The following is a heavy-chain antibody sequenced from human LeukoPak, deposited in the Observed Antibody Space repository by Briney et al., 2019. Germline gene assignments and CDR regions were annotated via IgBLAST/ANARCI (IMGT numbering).Heavy chain of an antibody. CDR3: ARDPTYYGDYASWYFDY. CDR1: GYIFTAYY. D-gene: IGHD4-17*01. J-gene: IGHJ4*02. Sequence: GASVKVSCKASGYIFTAYYIHWVRQAPGQGLEWMGWFNPNSGATDSTQNFQGRVTMTRDTATSTAYMELSRLTSDDTAVYFCARDPTYYGDYASWYFDYWGQGALVTVSS. V-gene: IGHV1-2*02. CDR2: FNPNSGAT.